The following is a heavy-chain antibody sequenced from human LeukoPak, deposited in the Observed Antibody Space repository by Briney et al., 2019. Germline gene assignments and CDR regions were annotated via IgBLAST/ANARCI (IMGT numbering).Heavy chain of an antibody. Sequence: GGSLRLSCAASGFIFSTYRMSWVRQAPGKGLEWVSLINDSGRRTYYADSVEGRFTVSRDNSKYTLYLQMNSLRVEDTAVYYCASSTYNYDYALDVWGQGTTVTVSS. D-gene: IGHD5-24*01. J-gene: IGHJ6*02. CDR1: GFIFSTYR. CDR3: ASSTYNYDYALDV. V-gene: IGHV3-23*01. CDR2: INDSGRRT.